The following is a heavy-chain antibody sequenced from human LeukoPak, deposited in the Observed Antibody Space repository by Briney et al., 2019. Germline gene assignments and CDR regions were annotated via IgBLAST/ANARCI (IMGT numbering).Heavy chain of an antibody. CDR1: GVTFSSYT. J-gene: IGHJ3*02. CDR2: IIPILGIA. V-gene: IGHV1-69*04. CDR3: ARDSIRGVTTRSGAFDI. Sequence: GASVKVSCKASGVTFSSYTISWVRQAPGQGLEWMGRIIPILGIANYAQKFQGRVTITADKSTSTAYKELSSLRAEDTAVYYCARDSIRGVTTRSGAFDIWGQGTMVTVSS. D-gene: IGHD1-14*01.